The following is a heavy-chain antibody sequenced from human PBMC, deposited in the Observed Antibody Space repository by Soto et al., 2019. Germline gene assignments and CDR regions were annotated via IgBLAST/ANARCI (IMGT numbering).Heavy chain of an antibody. V-gene: IGHV4-34*01. J-gene: IGHJ4*02. D-gene: IGHD2-8*02. Sequence: QVQLQQWGAGLLKPSETLSLTCAVYGGSFSGYYWTWIRQPPGTGLEWIGEINHSGSTNYNPSLKRXVTISVDTSKNQFSLKLTSVTAADTAVYYFARDKITGLFDYWGQGTLVTVSS. CDR2: INHSGST. CDR1: GGSFSGYY. CDR3: ARDKITGLFDY.